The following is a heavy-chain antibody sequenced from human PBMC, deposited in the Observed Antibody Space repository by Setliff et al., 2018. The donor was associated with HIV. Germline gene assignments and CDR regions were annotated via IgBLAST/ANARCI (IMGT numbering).Heavy chain of an antibody. D-gene: IGHD5-18*01. CDR3: AREWDTDMAHLDY. J-gene: IGHJ4*02. CDR1: GFSFSSYG. Sequence: PGGSLRLSCAASGFSFSSYGMHWVRQAPGKGLEWVAVIWYDGSNKYYADSVKGRFTISRDNSKNTLYLQMNSLRAEDTAVYYCAREWDTDMAHLDYWGQGTMVTVSS. V-gene: IGHV3-33*01. CDR2: IWYDGSNK.